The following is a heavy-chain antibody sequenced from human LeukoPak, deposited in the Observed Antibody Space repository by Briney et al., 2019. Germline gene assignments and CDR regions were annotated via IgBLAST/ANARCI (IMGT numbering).Heavy chain of an antibody. CDR1: GFTFSSYG. CDR3: ARVAGGTDYLGIVDY. CDR2: IWYDGSNK. J-gene: IGHJ4*02. V-gene: IGHV3-33*01. Sequence: PGGSLRLSCAASGFTFSSYGMHWVRQAPGKGLEWVAVIWYDGSNKYYADSVKGRFTISRDNSKNTLYLQMNSLRAEDTAVYYCARVAGGTDYLGIVDYWGQGTLVTVSS. D-gene: IGHD1-26*01.